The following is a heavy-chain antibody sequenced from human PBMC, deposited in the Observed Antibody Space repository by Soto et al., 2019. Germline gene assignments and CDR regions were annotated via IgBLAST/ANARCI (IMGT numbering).Heavy chain of an antibody. V-gene: IGHV4-4*07. CDR3: VRDGTKTLRDWFDP. Sequence: PSETLSLTCTVSGASISGFYWSWIRKSAGKGLEWIGRIYATGTTDYNPSLKSRVMMSVDTSKKQFSLKLRSVTAADTAVYYCVRDGTKTLRDWFDPWGQGISVTVAS. CDR1: GASISGFY. D-gene: IGHD1-1*01. CDR2: IYATGTT. J-gene: IGHJ5*02.